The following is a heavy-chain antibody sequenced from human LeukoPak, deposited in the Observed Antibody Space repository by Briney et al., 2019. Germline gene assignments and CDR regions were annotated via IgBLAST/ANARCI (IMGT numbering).Heavy chain of an antibody. Sequence: PGGSLRLSCTASGFTFSTYAMHWVRQAPGKGLEWVALLSPDVDNNYYPDSVKGRFTISRDNARLTVYLQMDSLRADDTAVYYCVRDVWGDRDGFFEYWGQGALVTVST. D-gene: IGHD5-24*01. J-gene: IGHJ4*02. CDR1: GFTFSTYA. CDR2: LSPDVDNN. V-gene: IGHV3-30-3*01. CDR3: VRDVWGDRDGFFEY.